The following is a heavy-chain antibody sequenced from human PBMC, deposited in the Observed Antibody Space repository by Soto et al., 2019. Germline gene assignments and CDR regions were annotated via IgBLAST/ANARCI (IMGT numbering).Heavy chain of an antibody. CDR1: GFTFSSYA. CDR3: AKEGGEGLRYFDWLPSYMDV. CDR2: ISGSGGST. V-gene: IGHV3-23*01. D-gene: IGHD3-9*01. Sequence: GGSLRLSCAASGFTFSSYAMSWVRQAPGKGLEWVSAISGSGGSTYYADSVKGRFTISRDNSKNTLYLQMNSLRAEDTAVYYCAKEGGEGLRYFDWLPSYMDVWGKGTTVTVSS. J-gene: IGHJ6*03.